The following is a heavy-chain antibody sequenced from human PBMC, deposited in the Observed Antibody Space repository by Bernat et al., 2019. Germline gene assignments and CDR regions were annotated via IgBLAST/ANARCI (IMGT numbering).Heavy chain of an antibody. CDR1: GGSISSSSYY. Sequence: QLQLQESGPGLVKPSETLSLTCTVPGGSISSSSYYWGWIRQPPGKGLEWIGSIYYSVSTYYNPSLKSRVTISVDTSKNQFYLTLSSVTAADTAVYYCAGGGIVVVAEGGWFDPWGQGTLVTVSS. D-gene: IGHD2-2*01. CDR2: IYYSVST. CDR3: AGGGIVVVAEGGWFDP. J-gene: IGHJ5*02. V-gene: IGHV4-39*01.